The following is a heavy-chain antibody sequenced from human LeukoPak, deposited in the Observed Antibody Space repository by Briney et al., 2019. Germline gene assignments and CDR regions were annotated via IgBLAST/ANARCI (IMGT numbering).Heavy chain of an antibody. J-gene: IGHJ6*03. CDR3: ARGSAYYDFWSGSRSYYKDV. Sequence: GGSLRLSCAASGFTFSNYRMNWVRQAPGKGLEWVANIKRDGSETYHVDSVRGRFTISRDNAKNSLYLQMNSLRAEDTAVYYCARGSAYYDFWSGSRSYYKDVWGKGTTVTVSS. CDR2: IKRDGSET. D-gene: IGHD3-3*01. V-gene: IGHV3-7*01. CDR1: GFTFSNYR.